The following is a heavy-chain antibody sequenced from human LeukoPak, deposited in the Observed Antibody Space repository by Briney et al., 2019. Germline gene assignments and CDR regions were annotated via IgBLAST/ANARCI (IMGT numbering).Heavy chain of an antibody. J-gene: IGHJ5*02. V-gene: IGHV4-34*01. CDR3: ARGSGVLPNWFDP. D-gene: IGHD3-10*01. Sequence: SETLSLTCAVYGGSFSGYSWSWIRQPPGKGLEWIGEINAGGSTNYNSSLKSRVTISLDTSKNQFSLNLTSATAADTAVYYCARGSGVLPNWFDPWGQGTLVSVSS. CDR1: GGSFSGYS. CDR2: INAGGST.